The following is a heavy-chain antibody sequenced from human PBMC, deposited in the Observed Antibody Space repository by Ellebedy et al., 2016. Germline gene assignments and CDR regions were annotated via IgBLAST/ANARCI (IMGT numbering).Heavy chain of an antibody. CDR3: ARRVAVDGVGYYGMDV. J-gene: IGHJ6*02. Sequence: GGSLRLSXKGSGYRFTSYWIGWVRQMPGKGLEWMGSIYPGDSDSRYSPSFQGQVTISADKSISTAYLQWSSLRASDTAMYYCARRVAVDGVGYYGMDVWGQGTTVTVSS. V-gene: IGHV5-51*01. D-gene: IGHD6-19*01. CDR2: IYPGDSDS. CDR1: GYRFTSYW.